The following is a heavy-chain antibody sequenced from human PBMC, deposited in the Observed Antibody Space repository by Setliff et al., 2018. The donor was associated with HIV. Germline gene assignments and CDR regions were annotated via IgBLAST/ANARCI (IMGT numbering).Heavy chain of an antibody. CDR2: IYYSGST. CDR1: GGSISSSSYY. Sequence: SETLSLTCTVSGGSISSSSYYWGWIRQPPGKGLEWIGSIYYSGSTYYNPSLKSRLTISVDTSKNQFSLKLSSVTAADTAVYYCARRKAGWGELSGNWFDPWGQGTLVTVSS. D-gene: IGHD3-16*02. J-gene: IGHJ5*02. CDR3: ARRKAGWGELSGNWFDP. V-gene: IGHV4-39*01.